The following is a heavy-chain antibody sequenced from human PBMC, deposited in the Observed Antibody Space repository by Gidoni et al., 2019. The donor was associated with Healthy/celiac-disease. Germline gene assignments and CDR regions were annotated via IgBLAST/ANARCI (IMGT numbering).Heavy chain of an antibody. CDR1: GFTFSSYA. V-gene: IGHV3-23*01. Sequence: EVQLLESGGGLVQPGGSLRLSCAASGFTFSSYAMSWVRQAPGKGMGWVSAISGSGGRTYYADSVKGRFTISRDNSKNTLYLQMNSLRAEDTAVYYCAKSSGWIRRGGLVPDFDYWGQGTLVTVSS. CDR3: AKSSGWIRRGGLVPDFDY. CDR2: ISGSGGRT. J-gene: IGHJ4*02. D-gene: IGHD6-19*01.